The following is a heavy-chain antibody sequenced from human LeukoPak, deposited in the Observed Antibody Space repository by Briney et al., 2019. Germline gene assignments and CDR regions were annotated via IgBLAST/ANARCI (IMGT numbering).Heavy chain of an antibody. CDR3: ARDRRDGYNYYAFDI. CDR2: IYHSGST. J-gene: IGHJ3*02. Sequence: SETLSLTCAVSGGSISSSNWWSWVRQPPGKGLEWIGEIYHSGSTNYNPSLKSRVTISVDKSKNQFSLKLSSVTAADTAVYYCARDRRDGYNYYAFDIWGQGTMVTVSS. V-gene: IGHV4-4*02. D-gene: IGHD5-24*01. CDR1: GGSISSSNW.